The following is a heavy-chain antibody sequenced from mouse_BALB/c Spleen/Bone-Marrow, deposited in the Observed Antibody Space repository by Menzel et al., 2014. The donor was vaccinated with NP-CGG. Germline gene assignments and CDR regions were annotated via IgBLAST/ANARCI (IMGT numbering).Heavy chain of an antibody. CDR3: ARSMIMDAMDY. D-gene: IGHD2-4*01. V-gene: IGHV5-17*02. CDR1: GFTFSNFG. J-gene: IGHJ4*01. Sequence: EVQLVESGGGLVQPGGSRKLSCAASGFTFSNFGMHWVRQAPEKGLEWVAYISSVSSTIYYSDTVKGRFTISRDNPKNTLFLQMTSLRSEDTAIYYCARSMIMDAMDYWGQGTSVTVSS. CDR2: ISSVSSTI.